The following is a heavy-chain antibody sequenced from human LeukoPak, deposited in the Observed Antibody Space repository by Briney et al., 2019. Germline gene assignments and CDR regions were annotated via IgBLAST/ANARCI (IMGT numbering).Heavy chain of an antibody. CDR3: ARQPFTIFGVVGYFDY. J-gene: IGHJ4*02. CDR1: GGTFSSQA. V-gene: IGHV1-69*13. D-gene: IGHD3-3*01. Sequence: SVKVSCKASGGTFSSQAISWVRQAPGQGLEWMGGIIPIFGTASYAQKFQGRVTITADESTSTAYMELSSLRSKDTAVYYCARQPFTIFGVVGYFDYWGQGTLVTVSS. CDR2: IIPIFGTA.